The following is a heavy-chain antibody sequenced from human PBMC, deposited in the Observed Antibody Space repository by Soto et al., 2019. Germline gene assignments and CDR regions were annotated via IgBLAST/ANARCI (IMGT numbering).Heavy chain of an antibody. D-gene: IGHD2-15*01. CDR2: IYYSGST. Sequence: SETLSLTCTVSAGSISSGGYYWCWIRQHPGKGLEWIGYIYYSGSTYYNPSLKSRVTISVDTSKNQFSLKLSSVTAADTAVYYCARDLGGTRNNWFDPWGQGTLVTVSS. J-gene: IGHJ5*02. CDR3: ARDLGGTRNNWFDP. CDR1: AGSISSGGYY. V-gene: IGHV4-31*03.